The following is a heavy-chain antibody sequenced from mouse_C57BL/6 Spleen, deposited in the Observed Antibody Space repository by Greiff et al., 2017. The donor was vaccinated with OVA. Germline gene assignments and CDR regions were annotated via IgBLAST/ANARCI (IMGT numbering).Heavy chain of an antibody. J-gene: IGHJ3*01. V-gene: IGHV5-17*01. CDR2: ISSGSSTI. Sequence: EVQLVESGGGLVKPGGSLKLSCAASGFTFSDYGMHWVRQAPEKGLECVAYISSGSSTIYYADTVKGRFTISRDNAKNTLFLQMTSLRSEDTAMYYCAKEKFAYWGQGTLVTVSA. CDR1: GFTFSDYG. CDR3: AKEKFAY.